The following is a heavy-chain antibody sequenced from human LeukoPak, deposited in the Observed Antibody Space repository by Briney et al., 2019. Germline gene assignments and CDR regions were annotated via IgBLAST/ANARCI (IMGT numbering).Heavy chain of an antibody. CDR3: ARERGNLRGDAFDI. J-gene: IGHJ3*02. V-gene: IGHV4-39*07. CDR2: IYSSGNT. D-gene: IGHD1-26*01. Sequence: SETLSLTCTVSGDSISSTGYYWGWIRQPPGKGLEWIGRIYSSGNTNYNPSLESRVTMSIDTSKKQISLKLTSVTAADTAVYYCARERGNLRGDAFDIWGQGTMVTVSS. CDR1: GDSISSTGYY.